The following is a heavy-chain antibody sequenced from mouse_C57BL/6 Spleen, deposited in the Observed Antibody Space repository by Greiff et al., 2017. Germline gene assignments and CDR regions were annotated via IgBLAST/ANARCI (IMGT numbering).Heavy chain of an antibody. J-gene: IGHJ4*01. CDR2: IYPRSGNT. CDR1: GYTFTSYG. D-gene: IGHD1-1*01. V-gene: IGHV1-81*01. Sequence: QVQLQQSGAELARPGASVKLSCKASGYTFTSYGISWVKQRTGQGLEWIGEIYPRSGNTYYNEKFKGKATLTADKSSSTAYMELRSLTSEDSAVYFCARDRPLITTPRGGYAMDYWGQGTSVTVSS. CDR3: ARDRPLITTPRGGYAMDY.